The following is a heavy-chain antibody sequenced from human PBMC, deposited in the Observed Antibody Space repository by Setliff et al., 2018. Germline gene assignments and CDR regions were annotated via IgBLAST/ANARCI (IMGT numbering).Heavy chain of an antibody. Sequence: ASVKVSCKTSPYSFSGYYIHWVRQAPGQGLEWMGWINTNSGDTRYAQKFQGRVTMTRDTSISTAYMELSRLRSDDTAVYYCARTKGFVDGYLDPWDQGTLVTVSS. V-gene: IGHV1-2*02. D-gene: IGHD3-10*01. CDR3: ARTKGFVDGYLDP. CDR1: PYSFSGYY. CDR2: INTNSGDT. J-gene: IGHJ5*02.